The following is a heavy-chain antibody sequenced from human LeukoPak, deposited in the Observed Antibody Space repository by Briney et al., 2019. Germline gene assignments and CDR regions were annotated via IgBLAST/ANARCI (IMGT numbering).Heavy chain of an antibody. Sequence: ASVKVSCKASGYEFTIVGITWVRRPPGQGLEWMGWISPYNGNTRYAQKFQGRVAMTTDTSTTTAYMELRGLRFNDTAVYYCARAGSGSGWYFDYWGQGTLVTVSS. V-gene: IGHV1-18*01. J-gene: IGHJ4*02. CDR1: GYEFTIVG. CDR3: ARAGSGSGWYFDY. D-gene: IGHD6-19*01. CDR2: ISPYNGNT.